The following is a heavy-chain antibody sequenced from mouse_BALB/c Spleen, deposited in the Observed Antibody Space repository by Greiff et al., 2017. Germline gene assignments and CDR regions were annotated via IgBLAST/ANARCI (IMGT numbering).Heavy chain of an antibody. CDR1: GFTFSDYY. Sequence: EVNLVESGGGLVKPGGSLKLSCAASGFTFSDYYMYWVRQTPEKRLEWVATISDGGSYTYYPDSVKGRFTISRDNAKNNLYLQMSSLKSEDTAMYYCARDYDYDVGYAMDYWGQGTSVTVSS. CDR2: ISDGGSYT. CDR3: ARDYDYDVGYAMDY. D-gene: IGHD2-4*01. J-gene: IGHJ4*01. V-gene: IGHV5-4*02.